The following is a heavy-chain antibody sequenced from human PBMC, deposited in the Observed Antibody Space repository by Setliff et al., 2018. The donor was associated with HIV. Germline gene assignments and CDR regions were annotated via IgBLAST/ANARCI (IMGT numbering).Heavy chain of an antibody. Sequence: SETLSLTCTVSGGSISSGSYYWNWIRQPAGKGLEWIGRIYTSGSTNYNPSLKSRVTISVDKSKNQFSLKLTSVTAADTAVYYCARGQHSSTWGALFDYWGQGTLVTVSS. V-gene: IGHV4-61*02. J-gene: IGHJ4*02. CDR1: GGSISSGSYY. CDR2: IYTSGST. D-gene: IGHD6-13*01. CDR3: ARGQHSSTWGALFDY.